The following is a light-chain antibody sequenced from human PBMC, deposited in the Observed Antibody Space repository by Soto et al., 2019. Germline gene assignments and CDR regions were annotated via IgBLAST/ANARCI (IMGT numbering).Light chain of an antibody. CDR1: SSDVGSSNL. CDR2: EGD. Sequence: QSVLTQPASVSGSPGQSITISCSGTSSDVGSSNLVSWYQQHPGKAPKLIIFEGDRRPSGVSGRFSGSKSGNTASLTISGLQAEDEADYYRCSFARSTTFYFFGTGT. V-gene: IGLV2-23*01. J-gene: IGLJ1*01. CDR3: CSFARSTTFYF.